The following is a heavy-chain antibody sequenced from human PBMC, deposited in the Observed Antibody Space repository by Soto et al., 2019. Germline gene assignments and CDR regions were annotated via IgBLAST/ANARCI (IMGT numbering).Heavy chain of an antibody. CDR2: ISYDGSNK. V-gene: IGHV3-30*18. Sequence: QVQLVESGGGVVQPGRSLRLSCAASGFTFSSYGMHWVRQAPGKGLEWVAVISYDGSNKYYADSVKGRFTISRDNSKNTLYLQMNSRRAENTVVYYCGKEGMGGATEVDYGGKEPLVPVSS. CDR1: GFTFSSYG. CDR3: GKEGMGGATEVDY. D-gene: IGHD1-26*01. J-gene: IGHJ4*02.